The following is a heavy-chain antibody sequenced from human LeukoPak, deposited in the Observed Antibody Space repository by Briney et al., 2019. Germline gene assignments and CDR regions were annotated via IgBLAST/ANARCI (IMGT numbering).Heavy chain of an antibody. Sequence: GGSLRLSCAASGFTFDDYAMHWVRQAPGKGIEWVSLISGDGGSTYYADSVKGRFTISRDNSKNSLYLQMNSLRTEDTALYYCAKDTLRGYSYGFHNYMDVWGKGTTVTVSS. V-gene: IGHV3-43*02. D-gene: IGHD5-18*01. CDR2: ISGDGGST. CDR3: AKDTLRGYSYGFHNYMDV. CDR1: GFTFDDYA. J-gene: IGHJ6*03.